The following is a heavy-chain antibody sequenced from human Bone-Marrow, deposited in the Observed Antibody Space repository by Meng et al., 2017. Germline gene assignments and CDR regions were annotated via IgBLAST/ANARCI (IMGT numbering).Heavy chain of an antibody. Sequence: GGSLRLSCKGSGYSFTSYWIGWVRQMHGKGLEWMGIIYPGDSDTRYSPSFQGQVTISADKSISTAYLQWSSLKASDTAMYYCARHTDYGDYVFWLGTYYYYYGMDVWGQGTTVTVSS. CDR1: GYSFTSYW. V-gene: IGHV5-51*01. D-gene: IGHD4-17*01. J-gene: IGHJ6*02. CDR2: IYPGDSDT. CDR3: ARHTDYGDYVFWLGTYYYYYGMDV.